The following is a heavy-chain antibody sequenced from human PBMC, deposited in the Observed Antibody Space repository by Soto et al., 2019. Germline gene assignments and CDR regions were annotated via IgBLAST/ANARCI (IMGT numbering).Heavy chain of an antibody. CDR2: IYYSGST. CDR3: ASLRWEDFDL. CDR1: GGSISSSSYY. D-gene: IGHD1-26*01. Sequence: SETLSLTCTVSGGSISSSSYYWGWIRQPPGKGLEWIGSIYYSGSTYYNPSLKSRVTISVDTSKNQFSLKLSSVTAADTAVYYCASLRWEDFDLRARGSLVPVSS. V-gene: IGHV4-39*01. J-gene: IGHJ2*01.